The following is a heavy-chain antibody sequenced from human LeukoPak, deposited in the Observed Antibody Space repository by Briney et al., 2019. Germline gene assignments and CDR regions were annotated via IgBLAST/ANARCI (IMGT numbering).Heavy chain of an antibody. CDR2: IYHSGST. D-gene: IGHD3-22*01. CDR1: GYSISSGYY. J-gene: IGHJ4*02. CDR3: SRAVGYFDSSGYIFDY. V-gene: IGHV4-38-2*02. Sequence: KPSETLSLTCTVSGYSISSGYYWGWIRQPPGKGLEWIGSIYHSGSTYYNPSLKSRVTISVDTSKNQFSLKLSSVTAADTAVYYCSRAVGYFDSSGYIFDYWGQGTLVTVSS.